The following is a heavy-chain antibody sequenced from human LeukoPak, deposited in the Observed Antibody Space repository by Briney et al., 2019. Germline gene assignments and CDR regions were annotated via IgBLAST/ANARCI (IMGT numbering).Heavy chain of an antibody. V-gene: IGHV4-59*01. CDR3: AGGGSRHDY. CDR1: GGSISSYY. J-gene: IGHJ4*02. D-gene: IGHD3-16*01. CDR2: IYYSGST. Sequence: AETLSLTCTVSGGSISSYYWSWIRQPPGKGLEWIGYIYYSGSTNYDPSLKSRVTISVDTSKNQFSLKLSSVTAADTAVYYCAGGGSRHDYWGQGALVTVSS.